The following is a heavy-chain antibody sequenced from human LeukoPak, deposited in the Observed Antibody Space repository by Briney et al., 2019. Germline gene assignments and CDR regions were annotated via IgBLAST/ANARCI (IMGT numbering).Heavy chain of an antibody. CDR1: GFTFSSSA. V-gene: IGHV3-23*01. Sequence: GGSLRLSCAASGFTFSSSAMTWVRQAPGKGLEWVSASSGGAFSTYYADSVKGRFTISRDNSKNTLYLQMNSLRAEDTAVYYCARDRGITMIAEGAFDIWGQGTMVTVSS. CDR3: ARDRGITMIAEGAFDI. CDR2: SSGGAFST. D-gene: IGHD3-22*01. J-gene: IGHJ3*02.